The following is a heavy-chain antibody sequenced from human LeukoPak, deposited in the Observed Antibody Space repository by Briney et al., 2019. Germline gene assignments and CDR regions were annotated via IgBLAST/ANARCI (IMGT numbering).Heavy chain of an antibody. J-gene: IGHJ5*02. CDR1: GYTFTSYD. CDR2: MNPNSGNT. Sequence: ASVKVSCKASGYTFTSYDINWVRQAPGQGLEWMGWMNPNSGNTGYAQKFQGRVTMTRNTSISTAYMELSSLRSEDTAVYYCARGSDYSNYEIDPWGQGTLVTVSS. D-gene: IGHD4-11*01. V-gene: IGHV1-8*01. CDR3: ARGSDYSNYEIDP.